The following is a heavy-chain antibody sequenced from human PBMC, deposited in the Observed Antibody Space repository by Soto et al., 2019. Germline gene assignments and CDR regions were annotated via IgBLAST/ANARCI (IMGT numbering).Heavy chain of an antibody. CDR3: ARDWYYYDSSGYSDTYYYGMDV. Sequence: QVQLVQSGAEVKKPGSSVKVSCKASGGTFSSYAISWVRQAPGQGLEWMGGIIPIFGTANYAQKFQGRVTITADKSTSTAYMELSSLRSEDTAVYYCARDWYYYDSSGYSDTYYYGMDVWGQGTTVTVSS. V-gene: IGHV1-69*06. D-gene: IGHD3-22*01. J-gene: IGHJ6*02. CDR2: IIPIFGTA. CDR1: GGTFSSYA.